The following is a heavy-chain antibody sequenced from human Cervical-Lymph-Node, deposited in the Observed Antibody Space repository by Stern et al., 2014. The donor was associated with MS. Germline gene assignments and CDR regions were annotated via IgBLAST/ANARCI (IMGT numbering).Heavy chain of an antibody. D-gene: IGHD5-12*01. CDR3: ATEEEDTGYQTYGMDV. CDR1: WGTFNSHA. Sequence: HVQLVQSGPEMKKPGSSVKVSCKSSWGTFNSHAISWIRQAPGQGLECAGVIIPVLNTPNYAQKFHGRVTITADESTRTAYLEVSSLRYEDTAVYYCATEEEDTGYQTYGMDVWGQGTTVTVSS. J-gene: IGHJ6*02. V-gene: IGHV1-69*01. CDR2: IIPVLNTP.